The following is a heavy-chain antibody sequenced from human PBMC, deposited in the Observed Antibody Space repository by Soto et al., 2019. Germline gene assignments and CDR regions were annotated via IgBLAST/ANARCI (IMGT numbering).Heavy chain of an antibody. CDR2: ISAYNGNT. CDR3: ARVSIVVVSTPAFDY. V-gene: IGHV1-18*01. Sequence: QVQLVQSGAEVKKPGASVKVSCKASGYTCTSYGISWVRQAPGQGLEWMGWISAYNGNTNYAQKLQGRVTMTTDTSSSTGYMELMSLRSDDTAVYYCARVSIVVVSTPAFDYWGQGTLVTVSS. D-gene: IGHD3-22*01. CDR1: GYTCTSYG. J-gene: IGHJ4*02.